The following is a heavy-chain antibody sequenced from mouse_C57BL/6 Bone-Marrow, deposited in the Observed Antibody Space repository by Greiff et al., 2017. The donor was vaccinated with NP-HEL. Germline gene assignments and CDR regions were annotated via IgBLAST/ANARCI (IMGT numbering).Heavy chain of an antibody. D-gene: IGHD2-3*01. CDR1: GYSITSGYY. J-gene: IGHJ1*03. V-gene: IGHV3-6*01. Sequence: VQLKESGPGLVKPSQSLSLTCSVTGYSITSGYYWNWIRQFPGNKLEWMGYISYDGSNNYNPSLKNRISITRDTSKNQFFLKLNSVTTEDTATYYCARRGWLRRYFDVWGTGTTVTVSS. CDR3: ARRGWLRRYFDV. CDR2: ISYDGSN.